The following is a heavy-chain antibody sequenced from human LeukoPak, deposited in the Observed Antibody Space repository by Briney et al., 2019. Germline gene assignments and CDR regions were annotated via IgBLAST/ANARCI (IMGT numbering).Heavy chain of an antibody. CDR2: IYYSGST. Sequence: SETLSLTCTVSGGSISSYYWSWIRQPPGKGLEWIGYIYYSGSTNYNPSLKSRVTISVDTSKNQFSLKLSSVTAADTAVYCCARHLDDYGDYDAFDIWGQGTMVTVSS. D-gene: IGHD4-17*01. V-gene: IGHV4-59*08. J-gene: IGHJ3*02. CDR1: GGSISSYY. CDR3: ARHLDDYGDYDAFDI.